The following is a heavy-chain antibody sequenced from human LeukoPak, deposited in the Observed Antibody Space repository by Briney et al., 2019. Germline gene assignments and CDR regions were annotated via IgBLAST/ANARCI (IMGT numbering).Heavy chain of an antibody. J-gene: IGHJ4*02. CDR1: GDSVSSNSHY. CDR2: IYNRGST. CDR3: ASETPGGSVDFDY. Sequence: SDTLSLTCAVSGDSVSSNSHYWMWIRQPPGKGLEWIGYIYNRGSTKYNPSLKSRVTMSVDTSKNHFSLKLNSVTAADTAVYYCASETPGGSVDFDYWGQGTLVTVSS. D-gene: IGHD2-15*01. V-gene: IGHV4-61*03.